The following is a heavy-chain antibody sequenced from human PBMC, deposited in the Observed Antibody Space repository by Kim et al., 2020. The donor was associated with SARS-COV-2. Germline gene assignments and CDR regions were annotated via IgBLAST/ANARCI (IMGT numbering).Heavy chain of an antibody. CDR2: ISGSGGST. CDR1: GFTFSSYA. CDR3: NSYGYVMGRVGGMDV. Sequence: GGSLRLSCAASGFTFSSYAMSWVRQAPGKGLEWVSAISGSGGSTYYADSVKGRFTISRDNSKNTLYLQMNSLRAEDTAVYYCNSYGYVMGRVGGMDVWGQGTTVTVSS. D-gene: IGHD5-18*01. J-gene: IGHJ6*02. V-gene: IGHV3-23*01.